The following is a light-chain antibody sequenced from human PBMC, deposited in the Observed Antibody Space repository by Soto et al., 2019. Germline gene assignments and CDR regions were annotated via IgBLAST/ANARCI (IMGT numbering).Light chain of an antibody. CDR2: DAS. V-gene: IGKV3-11*01. CDR3: QQRSNWPPWT. CDR1: QSVSSF. J-gene: IGKJ1*01. Sequence: EIVLPQSPATLSLSPGETATLSCRASQSVSSFLAWYQQKPGQAPRLLIYDASNRATGIPARFSGSGSGTDITLTISSLEPEDFAVYYYQQRSNWPPWTFGQGTKVDIK.